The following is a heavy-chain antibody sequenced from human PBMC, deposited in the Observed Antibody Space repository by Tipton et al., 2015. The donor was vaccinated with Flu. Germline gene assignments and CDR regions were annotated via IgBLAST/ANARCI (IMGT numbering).Heavy chain of an antibody. CDR3: AREREDGDYADY. D-gene: IGHD4-17*01. CDR2: IDTSGGT. V-gene: IGHV4-4*07. CDR1: GGSISTYY. Sequence: TLSLTCTVSGGSISTYYWSWFRQPAGEGLEWIGRIDTSGGTNYNPSLKSRVTMSADTSKNQFSLNLSSVTAADTAVYYCAREREDGDYADYWGQGTLVTVSS. J-gene: IGHJ4*02.